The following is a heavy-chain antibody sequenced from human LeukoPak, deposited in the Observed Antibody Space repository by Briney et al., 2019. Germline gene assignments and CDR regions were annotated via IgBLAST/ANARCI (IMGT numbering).Heavy chain of an antibody. CDR2: IYYSGST. CDR1: GGSISSYY. D-gene: IGHD1-26*01. Sequence: SETLSLTCTVSGGSISSYYWSWIRQPPGKGLEWIGYIYYSGSTNYNPSLKSRVTISVDTSKNQFSLKLSSVTAADTAAYYCAATGKGAAAFDYWGQGTLVTVSS. J-gene: IGHJ4*02. CDR3: AATGKGAAAFDY. V-gene: IGHV4-59*01.